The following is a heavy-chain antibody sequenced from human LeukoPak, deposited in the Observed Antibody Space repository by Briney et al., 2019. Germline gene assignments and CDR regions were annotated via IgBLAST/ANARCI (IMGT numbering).Heavy chain of an antibody. CDR1: GGSIGGYY. CDR2: IYCRGST. Sequence: SETLSLTCTVSGGSIGGYYWSWIRQPPGKGLEWIGFIYCRGSTNYNPSLKGRVTISLDASKNQFSLRLSSVTAADTAVYYCARHTLPGIAVAGFDYWGQGTLVTVSS. CDR3: ARHTLPGIAVAGFDY. J-gene: IGHJ4*02. D-gene: IGHD6-19*01. V-gene: IGHV4-59*08.